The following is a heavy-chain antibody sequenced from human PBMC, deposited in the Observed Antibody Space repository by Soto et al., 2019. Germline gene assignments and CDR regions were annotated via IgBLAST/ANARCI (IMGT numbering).Heavy chain of an antibody. V-gene: IGHV4-31*03. Sequence: QVQLRESGPGLVKPSQALSLVCSVSGDSITSGGYYWTWLRQRPGKGLEWLGYIYFTGSAYYNPSLKSRMTMSVDTSKNQFSLRLTSVTAADTAFYYCARERVLRSGWFDPWGQGTLVTVSS. CDR1: GDSITSGGYY. J-gene: IGHJ5*02. D-gene: IGHD1-26*01. CDR3: ARERVLRSGWFDP. CDR2: IYFTGSA.